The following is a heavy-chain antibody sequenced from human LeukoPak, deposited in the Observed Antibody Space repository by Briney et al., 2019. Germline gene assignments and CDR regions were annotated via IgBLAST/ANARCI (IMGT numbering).Heavy chain of an antibody. Sequence: SGGSLRLSCAASGFTFSNFGMHWVRQTPGKGLEWVAVIWFDGNNKYYADSVKGRFAISRDNSKNTLYLQMNSLRAEDTAVYYCAREARSYGISGYYFSYWGQGTLVTVSS. D-gene: IGHD3-22*01. CDR3: AREARSYGISGYYFSY. CDR1: GFTFSNFG. CDR2: IWFDGNNK. V-gene: IGHV3-33*01. J-gene: IGHJ4*02.